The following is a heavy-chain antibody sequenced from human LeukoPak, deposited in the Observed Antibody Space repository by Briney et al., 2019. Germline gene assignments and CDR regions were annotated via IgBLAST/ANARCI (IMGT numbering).Heavy chain of an antibody. CDR1: GYTFTGYY. Sequence: ASVKVSCKASGYTFTGYYMHWVRQAPGQGLEWMGWINPNSGGTNYAQKFQGRVTMTRDTSISTAYMELSRLRSDDTAVYYCARDREDSSGYYGIGAFDIWGQGTMVTVSS. CDR2: INPNSGGT. V-gene: IGHV1-2*02. D-gene: IGHD3-22*01. CDR3: ARDREDSSGYYGIGAFDI. J-gene: IGHJ3*02.